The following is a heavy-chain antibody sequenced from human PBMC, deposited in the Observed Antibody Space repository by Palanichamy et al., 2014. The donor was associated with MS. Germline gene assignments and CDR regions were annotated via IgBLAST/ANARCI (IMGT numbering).Heavy chain of an antibody. CDR1: GFSLSTSGVG. J-gene: IGHJ4*02. Sequence: QITLKESGPTLVKPTQTLTLTCTFSGFSLSTSGVGVGWIPWPPGKALEWLALIYWDDDKRYSPSLKSRLTITKDTSKNQVVLTMTNMDPVDTATYYCAHCDEGSYYPPFDYWGQGTLVTVSS. CDR2: IYWDDDK. D-gene: IGHD3-10*01. V-gene: IGHV2-5*02. CDR3: AHCDEGSYYPPFDY.